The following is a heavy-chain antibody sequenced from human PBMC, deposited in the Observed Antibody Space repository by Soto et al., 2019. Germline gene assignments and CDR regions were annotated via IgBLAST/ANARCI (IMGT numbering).Heavy chain of an antibody. V-gene: IGHV4-39*01. Sequence: PPGKGLEWIGSIYYSGSTYYNPSLKSRVTISVDTSKNQFSLKLSSVTAADTAVYYCARHRLAAADPNWSAPWGQGTLVTVSS. D-gene: IGHD6-13*01. CDR2: IYYSGST. J-gene: IGHJ5*02. CDR3: ARHRLAAADPNWSAP.